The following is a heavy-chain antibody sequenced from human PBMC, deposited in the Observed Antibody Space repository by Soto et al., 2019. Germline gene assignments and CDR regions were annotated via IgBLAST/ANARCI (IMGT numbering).Heavy chain of an antibody. CDR3: ARVLRGWFDP. CDR1: GGSITSANW. J-gene: IGHJ5*02. Sequence: SQTLSLTCAVSGGSITSANWWTWVRQPPGGGLEWIGEISHSGITNYKASLKSRVTMSVDKTKNDVSLKLTSVTAADTAVYYCARVLRGWFDPWGQGTPVTVSS. V-gene: IGHV4-4*02. CDR2: ISHSGIT.